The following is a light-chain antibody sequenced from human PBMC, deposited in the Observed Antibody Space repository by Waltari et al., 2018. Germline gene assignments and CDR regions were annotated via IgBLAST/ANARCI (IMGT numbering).Light chain of an antibody. Sequence: DIQMTQSPSSLSASLGDRVSITCRASQDISGWLAWYQQKPGKAPKLLIFKASSLQSGVPSRFSGSGSGTEFTLTISNLQPEDFTTYYCQQYNSAPLTFGGGTKVEIK. J-gene: IGKJ4*01. V-gene: IGKV1-5*03. CDR2: KAS. CDR3: QQYNSAPLT. CDR1: QDISGW.